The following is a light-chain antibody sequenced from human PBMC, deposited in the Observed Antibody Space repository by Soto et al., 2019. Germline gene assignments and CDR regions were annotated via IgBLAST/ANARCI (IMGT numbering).Light chain of an antibody. J-gene: IGKJ4*01. Sequence: DIEVTQSPSSLSASVGDRVTITCRATQTVSRFLNWYQHKPGKAPNLLIYAASSLQSGVPSRFSGSGSGTHFTLTISNLQPEDFATYYCQHTYSTPHTFGGGTKVDIK. CDR1: QTVSRF. V-gene: IGKV1-39*01. CDR3: QHTYSTPHT. CDR2: AAS.